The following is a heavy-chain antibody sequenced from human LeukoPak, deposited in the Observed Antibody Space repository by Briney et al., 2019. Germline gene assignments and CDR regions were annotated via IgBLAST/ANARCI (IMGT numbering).Heavy chain of an antibody. CDR3: ATVGSGSYRSYYFDY. J-gene: IGHJ4*02. D-gene: IGHD3-10*01. Sequence: ASVKVSCKGSGYTPTELSMHWVRQAPGKGLEWMGGFDPEDGETIYAQKFQGRVTMTEDTSTDTAYMELSSLRSEDTAVYYCATVGSGSYRSYYFDYWGQGTLVTVSS. CDR1: GYTPTELS. V-gene: IGHV1-24*01. CDR2: FDPEDGET.